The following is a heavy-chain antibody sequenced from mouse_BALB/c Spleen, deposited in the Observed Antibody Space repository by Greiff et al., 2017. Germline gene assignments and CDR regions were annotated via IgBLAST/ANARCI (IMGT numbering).Heavy chain of an antibody. CDR3: ARNGGITTVVARGYAMDY. D-gene: IGHD1-1*01. CDR1: GFSLTSYG. Sequence: VQLVESGPGLVQPSQSLSITCTVSGFSLTSYGVHWVRQSPGKGLEWLGVIWSGGSTDYNAAFISRLSISKDNSKSQVFFKMNSLQANDTAIYYCARNGGITTVVARGYAMDYWGQGTSVTVSS. V-gene: IGHV2-2*02. CDR2: IWSGGST. J-gene: IGHJ4*01.